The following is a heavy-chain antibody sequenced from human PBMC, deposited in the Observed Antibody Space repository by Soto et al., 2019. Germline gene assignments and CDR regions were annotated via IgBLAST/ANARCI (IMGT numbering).Heavy chain of an antibody. CDR2: IYYSGST. Sequence: SETLSLTCTVSGGSISSGGYYWSWIRQHPGKSLEWIGYIYYSGSTYYNPSLKSRVTISVDTSKNQFSLKLSSVTAADTAVYYCARDRVPAARGADAFDIWGQGTMVTVSS. CDR3: ARDRVPAARGADAFDI. CDR1: GGSISSGGYY. J-gene: IGHJ3*02. D-gene: IGHD2-2*01. V-gene: IGHV4-31*03.